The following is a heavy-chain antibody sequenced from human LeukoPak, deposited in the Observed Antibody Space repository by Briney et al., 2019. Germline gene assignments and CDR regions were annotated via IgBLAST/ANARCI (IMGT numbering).Heavy chain of an antibody. CDR1: GYTFTSYY. D-gene: IGHD2-15*01. CDR3: ARDRGGGRYYYGMDV. Sequence: ASVKVSCKASGYTFTSYYMHWVRQAPGQGLEWMGIINPSGDDTNYAQRFQGRVIMTRDTSTNTVYMELSSLRSEDTAVYYCARDRGGGRYYYGMDVWGQGTTVTVSS. V-gene: IGHV1-46*01. CDR2: INPSGDDT. J-gene: IGHJ6*02.